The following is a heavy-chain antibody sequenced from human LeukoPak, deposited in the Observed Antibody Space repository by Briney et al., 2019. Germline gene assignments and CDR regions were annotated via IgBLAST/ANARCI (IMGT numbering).Heavy chain of an antibody. CDR3: ARPDDYGGKPAAFNI. J-gene: IGHJ3*02. CDR2: IYPGDSDT. D-gene: IGHD4-23*01. CDR1: GYNFSTYW. V-gene: IGHV5-51*01. Sequence: GESLKISCKGSGYNFSTYWIGWVRQMPGKGLEWMGIIYPGDSDTRYSPSFQGQVTISADKSINTAYLQWSSLKASDTAMYYCARPDDYGGKPAAFNIWGQGTMVTVSS.